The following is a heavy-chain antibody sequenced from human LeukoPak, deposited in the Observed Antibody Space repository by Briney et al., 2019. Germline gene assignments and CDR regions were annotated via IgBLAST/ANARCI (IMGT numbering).Heavy chain of an antibody. D-gene: IGHD4-17*01. CDR1: GGSFSGYY. CDR2: INHSGST. Sequence: SETLSLTCAVYGGSFSGYYWSWIRQPPGKGLEWFGEINHSGSTNYNPSLKSRVTISVDTSKNQFSLKLSSVTAADTAVYYCARVPRSNDYGDYRGAFDIWGQGTMVTVSS. J-gene: IGHJ3*02. CDR3: ARVPRSNDYGDYRGAFDI. V-gene: IGHV4-34*01.